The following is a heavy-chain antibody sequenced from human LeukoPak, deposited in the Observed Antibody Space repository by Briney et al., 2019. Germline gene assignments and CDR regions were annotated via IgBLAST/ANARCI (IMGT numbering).Heavy chain of an antibody. CDR3: ATDVFWSGYRKQNDY. J-gene: IGHJ4*02. V-gene: IGHV1-8*01. Sequence: ASVKVSCKASGYIFTSDDINWVRQATGQGPEWMGWMNPNSGNTGYAQKFQGRVTLTRNTSISTAYMELSSLRSEDTAVYYCATDVFWSGYRKQNDYWGQGTLVTVSS. CDR1: GYIFTSDD. D-gene: IGHD3-3*01. CDR2: MNPNSGNT.